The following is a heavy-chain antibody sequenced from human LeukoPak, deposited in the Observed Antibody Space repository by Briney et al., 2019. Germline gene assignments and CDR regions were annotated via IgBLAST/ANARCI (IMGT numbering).Heavy chain of an antibody. D-gene: IGHD5-18*01. CDR2: IYTSGST. Sequence: PSETLSLTCTVSGGSISSSSYYWRWIRQPPGKGLEWIGRIYTSGSTNYNPSLKSRVTMSVDTSKNQFSLKLSSVTAADTAEYYCAREDTAMAEGRFDYWGQGTLVTVSS. CDR1: GGSISSSSYY. J-gene: IGHJ4*02. CDR3: AREDTAMAEGRFDY. V-gene: IGHV4-39*07.